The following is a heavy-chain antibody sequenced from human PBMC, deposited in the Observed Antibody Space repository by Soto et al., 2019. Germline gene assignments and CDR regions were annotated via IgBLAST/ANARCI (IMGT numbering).Heavy chain of an antibody. J-gene: IGHJ3*02. Sequence: QVQLQESGPGLVKPSQTLSLTCTVSGGSFSSGGYYWNWIRQHPGKGLEWIGYIYYSGSTYYNPSLKSRVTISVDKSNNQFSLKLTSVTAADTAVYYCARERRGGTYYYLSGSRRDAFDIWGQGTMVTVSS. V-gene: IGHV4-31*03. CDR3: ARERRGGTYYYLSGSRRDAFDI. CDR1: GGSFSSGGYY. D-gene: IGHD3-10*01. CDR2: IYYSGST.